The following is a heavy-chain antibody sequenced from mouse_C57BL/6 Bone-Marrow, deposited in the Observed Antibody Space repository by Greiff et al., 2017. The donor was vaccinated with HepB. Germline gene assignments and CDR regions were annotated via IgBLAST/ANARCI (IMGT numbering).Heavy chain of an antibody. D-gene: IGHD4-1*01. Sequence: EVQRVESGEGLVKPGGSLKLSCAASGFTFSSYAMSWVRQTPEKRLEWVAYISSGGDYIYYADTVKGRFTISRDNARNTLYLQMSSLKSEDTAMYYCTRDGTAGFAYWGQGTLVTVSA. V-gene: IGHV5-9-1*02. CDR2: ISSGGDYI. CDR1: GFTFSSYA. CDR3: TRDGTAGFAY. J-gene: IGHJ3*01.